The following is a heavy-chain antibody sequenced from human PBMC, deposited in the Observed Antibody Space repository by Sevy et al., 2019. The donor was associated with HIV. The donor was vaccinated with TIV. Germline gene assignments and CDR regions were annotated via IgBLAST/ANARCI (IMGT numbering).Heavy chain of an antibody. D-gene: IGHD2-21*01. V-gene: IGHV3-23*01. Sequence: GGSLRLSCAASGFTFSSYAMSWVRQAPGKGLEWVSAISGSGGSTYYADSVKGRFTISRDNSKNTLYLQMNSLRAEDTAVYYCARNLGSLFDYFDYWGQGTLVTVSS. CDR1: GFTFSSYA. CDR3: ARNLGSLFDYFDY. J-gene: IGHJ4*02. CDR2: ISGSGGST.